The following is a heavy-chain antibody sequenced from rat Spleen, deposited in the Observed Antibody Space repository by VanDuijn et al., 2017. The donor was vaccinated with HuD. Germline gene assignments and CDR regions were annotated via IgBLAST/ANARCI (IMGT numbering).Heavy chain of an antibody. J-gene: IGHJ1*01. CDR1: GFPFSDYA. V-gene: IGHV5S10*01. CDR2: ISYGDSSGHSST. CDR3: ATSPYYWYFDF. Sequence: EVQLVESGGGLVQPGNPLKLSCAASGFPFSDYAMAWVRQSPKKGLEWVATISYGDSSGHSSTYYRDSVKGRFTISRANAKSTLYLQMDSLRSEDTATYYCATSPYYWYFDFWGPGTMVTVSS.